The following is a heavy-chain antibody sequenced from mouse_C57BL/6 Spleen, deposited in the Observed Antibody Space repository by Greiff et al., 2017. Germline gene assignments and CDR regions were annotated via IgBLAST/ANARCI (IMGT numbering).Heavy chain of an antibody. Sequence: DVMLVESGGGLVKPGGSLKLSCAASGFTFSSYAMSWVRQTPEKRLEWVATISDGGSYTYYPDNVKGRFTISRDNAKNNLYLQRSHLKSEDTAMXYCARRRAWGYFDYWGQGTTLTVSS. V-gene: IGHV5-4*03. CDR3: ARRRAWGYFDY. CDR2: ISDGGSYT. J-gene: IGHJ2*01. D-gene: IGHD3-3*01. CDR1: GFTFSSYA.